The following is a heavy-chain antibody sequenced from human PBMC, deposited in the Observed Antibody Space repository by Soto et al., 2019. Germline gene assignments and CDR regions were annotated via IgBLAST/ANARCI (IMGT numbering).Heavy chain of an antibody. Sequence: GESLKISCKGSGYSFTIYWIGWVRQMPGKGLEWMGIIYPGDSDTRYSPSFQGQVTISADGSINTAYLQWNSLEASDTAFYFCARSPRSSPYFDYWGQGALVTV. D-gene: IGHD6-13*01. CDR1: GYSFTIYW. CDR2: IYPGDSDT. J-gene: IGHJ4*02. V-gene: IGHV5-51*01. CDR3: ARSPRSSPYFDY.